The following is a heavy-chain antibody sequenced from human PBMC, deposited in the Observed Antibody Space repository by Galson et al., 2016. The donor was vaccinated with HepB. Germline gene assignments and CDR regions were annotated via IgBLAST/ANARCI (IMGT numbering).Heavy chain of an antibody. CDR3: ARDKGYDYSAMDV. V-gene: IGHV1-18*01. CDR2: VSTYNGNT. J-gene: IGHJ6*02. Sequence: SVKVSCKASGYIFSSYGVSWVRQAPGQGLEWMGRVSTYNGNTNYAQKVQGRVTMTTDTSTSTAYMELRSLRSGDTAVYYCARDKGYDYSAMDVWGQGTTVTVSS. CDR1: GYIFSSYG.